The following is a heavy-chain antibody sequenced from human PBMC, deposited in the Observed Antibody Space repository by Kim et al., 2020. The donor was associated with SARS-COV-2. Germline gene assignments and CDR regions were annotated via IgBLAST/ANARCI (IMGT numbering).Heavy chain of an antibody. D-gene: IGHD3-10*01. CDR1: GFTFSSYW. CDR3: ATFGELFLYYFDY. Sequence: GGSLRLSCAASGFTFSSYWMSWVRQAPGKGLEWVANIKQDGSEKYYVDSVKGRFTISRDNAKNSLYLQMNSLRAEDTAVYYCATFGELFLYYFDYCGQGTLFTVSS. J-gene: IGHJ4*02. CDR2: IKQDGSEK. V-gene: IGHV3-7*01.